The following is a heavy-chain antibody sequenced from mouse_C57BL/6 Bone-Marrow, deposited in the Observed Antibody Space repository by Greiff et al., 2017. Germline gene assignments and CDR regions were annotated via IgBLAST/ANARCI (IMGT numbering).Heavy chain of an antibody. V-gene: IGHV1-78*01. CDR3: ARPIYDGYYRYAMDY. Sequence: QVQLQQSDAELVKPGASVKISCKVSGYTFTDHTIHWMKQRPEQGLEWIGYIYPRDGSTKYNEKFKGKATLTADKSSSTAYMQLNSLTSEDSAVXFCARPIYDGYYRYAMDYWGQGTSVTVSS. CDR2: IYPRDGST. J-gene: IGHJ4*01. CDR1: GYTFTDHT. D-gene: IGHD2-3*01.